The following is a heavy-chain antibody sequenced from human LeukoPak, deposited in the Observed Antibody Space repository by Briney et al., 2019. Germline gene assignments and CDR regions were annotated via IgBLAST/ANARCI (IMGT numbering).Heavy chain of an antibody. D-gene: IGHD6-13*01. Sequence: PSETLSLTCSVSGLSISSYYWSWIRQSPGKGLEWIGYISYSGTTNYNPSLKSRVTISVDTSKNQFSLKLSSVTAADTAVYYCAREGTSSWYNYWGQGTLVTVSS. V-gene: IGHV4-59*01. CDR2: ISYSGTT. J-gene: IGHJ4*02. CDR3: AREGTSSWYNY. CDR1: GLSISSYY.